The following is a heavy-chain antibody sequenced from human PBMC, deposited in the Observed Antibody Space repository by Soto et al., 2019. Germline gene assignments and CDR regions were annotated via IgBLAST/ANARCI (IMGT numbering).Heavy chain of an antibody. V-gene: IGHV1-69*13. J-gene: IGHJ5*02. CDR2: IIPIFGTA. CDR3: AREPPLATVTTLWFDP. CDR1: GGTFSSYA. Sequence: SVKVSCKASGGTFSSYAISWVRQAPGQGLEWMGGIIPIFGTANYAQKKQGRVTITADESTSTTYKELSNLRSEDTAVFYFAREPPLATVTTLWFDPWGQGTLVTVPS. D-gene: IGHD4-17*01.